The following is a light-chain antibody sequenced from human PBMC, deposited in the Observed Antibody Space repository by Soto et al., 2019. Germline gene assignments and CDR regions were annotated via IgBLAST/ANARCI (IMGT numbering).Light chain of an antibody. Sequence: QSVLTQPPSASGTPGQWVTISCSGGSSNIGTNHVYWYQHLPGAAPKLLIYRNSLRPSGVPDRFSGSNSGTSASLAISGLRSDDEADYYGAAWDDSLSGWVFGGGTKVTVL. CDR2: RNS. V-gene: IGLV1-47*01. CDR3: AAWDDSLSGWV. J-gene: IGLJ3*02. CDR1: SSNIGTNH.